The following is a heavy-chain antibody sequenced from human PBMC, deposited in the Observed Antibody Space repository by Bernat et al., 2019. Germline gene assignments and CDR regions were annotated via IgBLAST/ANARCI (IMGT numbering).Heavy chain of an antibody. CDR3: ARLYYYQMDV. Sequence: EEQLVETGGGLIQPGGSLRLSCAASGLTVSSNDMTWVRQAPGKGLEWVSVIHKGGRTYYADSVKGRFTISRDNSKNTLYVEMNSLRAEDTAVYYCARLYYYQMDVWGQGTTVTVSS. J-gene: IGHJ6*02. V-gene: IGHV3-53*05. CDR2: IHKGGRT. CDR1: GLTVSSND.